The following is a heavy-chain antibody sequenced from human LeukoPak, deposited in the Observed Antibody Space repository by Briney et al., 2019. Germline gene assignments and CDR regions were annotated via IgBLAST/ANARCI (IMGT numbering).Heavy chain of an antibody. D-gene: IGHD3-10*01. CDR1: GFTFSSYA. J-gene: IGHJ4*02. CDR3: AKDYYYDSGTFDS. CDR2: ISDSGGDT. V-gene: IGHV3-23*01. Sequence: GGSLRLSCAASGFTFSSYAMSWVRQAPGKGLEWVSRISDSGGDTYYANSVKGRFTISRDNSKNTLYVQMNSLRAEDTAVYYCAKDYYYDSGTFDSWGQGTLVTVSS.